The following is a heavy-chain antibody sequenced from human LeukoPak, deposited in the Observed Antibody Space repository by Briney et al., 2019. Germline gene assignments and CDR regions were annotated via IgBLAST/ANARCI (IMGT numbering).Heavy chain of an antibody. Sequence: GGSLRLSCAVSGITLSNYGMSWVRQAPGKGLEWVAGISGSGGSTNYADSVKGRFSISRDNPKNTLYLQMNSLRAEDTAVYYCAKDAIYGSGSYSRAYYFDYWGQGTLVTVSS. CDR3: AKDAIYGSGSYSRAYYFDY. CDR1: GITLSNYG. CDR2: ISGSGGST. D-gene: IGHD3-10*01. J-gene: IGHJ4*02. V-gene: IGHV3-23*01.